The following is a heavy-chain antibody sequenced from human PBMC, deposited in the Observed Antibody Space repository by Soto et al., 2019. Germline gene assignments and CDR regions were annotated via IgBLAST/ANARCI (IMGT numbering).Heavy chain of an antibody. CDR1: GFTFSSYG. V-gene: IGHV3-30*18. CDR2: ISYDGSNK. D-gene: IGHD3-10*01. J-gene: IGHJ5*02. CDR3: AKGILGWFGEVVVH. Sequence: GGSLRLSCASSGFTFSSYGMHWVRQAPGKGLEREAVISYDGSNKYYADYVKGRFTISRDNSKNTLYLHMNSLRAEDTAVYYCAKGILGWFGEVVVHWGQGTLVTVSS.